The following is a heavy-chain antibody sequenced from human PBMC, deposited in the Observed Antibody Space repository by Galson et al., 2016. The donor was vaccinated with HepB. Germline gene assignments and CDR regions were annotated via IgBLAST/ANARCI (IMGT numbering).Heavy chain of an antibody. CDR2: IFYSGST. D-gene: IGHD3-10*01. J-gene: IGHJ4*02. CDR3: ARGFGARIQALDS. V-gene: IGHV4-61*01. CDR1: GGPISSGSHY. Sequence: SETLSLTCAVSGGPISSGSHYWIWVRQPPGKRLEWIGYIFYSGSTNFNPSLRSRVTMSVDTSKSQFSLSLHSVTVAGTAVYYCARGFGARIQALDSWGQGTLVTVSS.